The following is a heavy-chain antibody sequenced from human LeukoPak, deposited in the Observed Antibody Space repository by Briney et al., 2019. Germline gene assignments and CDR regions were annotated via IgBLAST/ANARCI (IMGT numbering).Heavy chain of an antibody. Sequence: PGRSLRLSCAASGFTFSTYGMHWVRQAPGKGLEWVAVISYDGSNKYYADSVKGRFTISRDDSKNPLYLQMDSLRPEDTAVYYCAKDRSSTWSFDFWGQGTLVTVSS. J-gene: IGHJ4*02. CDR3: AKDRSSTWSFDF. V-gene: IGHV3-30*18. CDR1: GFTFSTYG. CDR2: ISYDGSNK. D-gene: IGHD6-13*01.